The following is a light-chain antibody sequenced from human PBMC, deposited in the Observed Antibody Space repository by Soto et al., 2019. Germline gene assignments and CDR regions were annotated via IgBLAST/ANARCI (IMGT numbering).Light chain of an antibody. J-gene: IGLJ7*01. CDR3: HMWDSSTVV. V-gene: IGLV3-9*01. Sequence: SYELTQPLSVSVALGQTARVTCGGNNIGSKNVHWYQQKPGQAPVLLIYRDTYRPSGIPERFSGSNSGNTATLTISRAQGGDEADYYCHMWDSSTVVFGGGTQLTVL. CDR1: NIGSKN. CDR2: RDT.